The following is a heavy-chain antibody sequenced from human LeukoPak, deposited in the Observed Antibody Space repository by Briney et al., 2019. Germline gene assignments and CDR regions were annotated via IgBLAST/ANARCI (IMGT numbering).Heavy chain of an antibody. CDR2: IRSKAYGGTT. V-gene: IGHV3-49*04. Sequence: GGSLRLSCTASGFTFGDYAMSWVRQAPGKGLEWVGFIRSKAYGGTTEYAASVKGRFTISRDDSKSIAYLQMNSLKTEDTAVYYCTGDPHYSNYVGYYYYYYMDVWGKGTTVTVSS. CDR3: TGDPHYSNYVGYYYYYYMDV. D-gene: IGHD4-11*01. CDR1: GFTFGDYA. J-gene: IGHJ6*03.